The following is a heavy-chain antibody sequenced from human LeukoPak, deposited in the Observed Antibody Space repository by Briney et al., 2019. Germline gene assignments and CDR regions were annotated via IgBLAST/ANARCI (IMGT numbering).Heavy chain of an antibody. Sequence: ASVKVSCKASGYTLTGYYMHWVRQAPGQGLEWMGWINPNSGGTNYAQKFQGRVTMTRDTSISTAYMELSRLRSDDTAVYYCASSERSFGVVITAPIDYWGQGTLVTVSS. J-gene: IGHJ4*02. CDR1: GYTLTGYY. CDR3: ASSERSFGVVITAPIDY. V-gene: IGHV1-2*02. CDR2: INPNSGGT. D-gene: IGHD3-3*01.